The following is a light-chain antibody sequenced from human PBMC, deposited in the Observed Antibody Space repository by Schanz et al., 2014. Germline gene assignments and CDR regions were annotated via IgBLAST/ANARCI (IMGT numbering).Light chain of an antibody. CDR3: QQYDNVPIT. V-gene: IGKV1-33*01. CDR1: QDISNY. CDR2: DAS. J-gene: IGKJ5*01. Sequence: DIQMPQSPSSLSASVRARVTITCQASQDISNYLNWYQRKPGKAPRLLIYDASTLETGVPSRFSGSGSGTDFTFTISSLQPEDIATYFCQQYDNVPITFGQGTRLEIK.